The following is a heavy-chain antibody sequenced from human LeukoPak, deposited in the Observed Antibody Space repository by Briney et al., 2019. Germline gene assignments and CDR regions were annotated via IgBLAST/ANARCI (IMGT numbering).Heavy chain of an antibody. Sequence: GASVKVSCKASGYTFSSYGISWVRQAPGQGLEWMGWINPNSGGTNYAQKFQGRVTMTRDTSISTAYMELSRLRSDDTAVYYCARAVMVRGVISLNWFDPWGQGTLVTVSS. CDR2: INPNSGGT. CDR3: ARAVMVRGVISLNWFDP. D-gene: IGHD3-10*01. CDR1: GYTFSSYG. V-gene: IGHV1-2*02. J-gene: IGHJ5*02.